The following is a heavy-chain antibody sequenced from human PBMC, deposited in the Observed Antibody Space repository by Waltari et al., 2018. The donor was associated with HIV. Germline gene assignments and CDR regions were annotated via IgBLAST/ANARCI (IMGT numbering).Heavy chain of an antibody. J-gene: IGHJ4*02. CDR2: IHWNSGCT. CDR1: GFTFNAYA. Sequence: EMQLVESGGGLVQPGGSLRLSCAASGFTFNAYAMHWVRQAPGKGLEWVSGIHWNSGCTGYGDSVKGRFSISRDNAKNSLYLQMNSLRPEDTALYYCAKTSGPTGWDAFDYWGQGTLVAVSS. D-gene: IGHD6-19*01. V-gene: IGHV3-9*01. CDR3: AKTSGPTGWDAFDY.